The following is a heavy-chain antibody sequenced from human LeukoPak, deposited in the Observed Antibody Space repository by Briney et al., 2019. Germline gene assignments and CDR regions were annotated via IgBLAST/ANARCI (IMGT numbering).Heavy chain of an antibody. V-gene: IGHV1-18*01. CDR3: ARLMGNYYYDSSGYRNELDY. Sequence: GASVKVSCKASGYTFTTYGISWVRQAPGQGLEWMGWISTYNGNTNYAQNLQGRVTITADESTSTAYMELSSLRSEDTAVYYCARLMGNYYYDSSGYRNELDYWGQGTLVTVSS. CDR2: ISTYNGNT. J-gene: IGHJ4*02. D-gene: IGHD3-22*01. CDR1: GYTFTTYG.